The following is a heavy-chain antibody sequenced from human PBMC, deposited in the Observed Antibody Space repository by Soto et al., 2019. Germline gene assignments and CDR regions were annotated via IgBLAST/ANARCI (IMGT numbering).Heavy chain of an antibody. V-gene: IGHV3-7*04. CDR1: GFTFSSYS. Sequence: GGSLRLSCAASGFTFSSYSMSWVRQAPGKGLEWVANIKQDGSEKYYVDSVKGRFTISRDNAKNSLYLQMNSLRAEDTAVYYCARAIVGAHYFDYWGQGTLVTVSS. CDR3: ARAIVGAHYFDY. CDR2: IKQDGSEK. D-gene: IGHD1-26*01. J-gene: IGHJ4*02.